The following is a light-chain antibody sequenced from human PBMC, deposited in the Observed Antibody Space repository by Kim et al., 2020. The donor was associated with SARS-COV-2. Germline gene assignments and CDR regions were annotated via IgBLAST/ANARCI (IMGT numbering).Light chain of an antibody. J-gene: IGKJ1*01. CDR2: GAS. Sequence: EIVMTQSPATLSVSPGERATLSCRASQSVSSSLAWYQQKPGQAPRLLIYGASTRATGIPARFSGSGSGTEFTLTISSLQSEDFAVYYSHQYNNWPPAWTFGQGTKVDIK. CDR1: QSVSSS. V-gene: IGKV3-15*01. CDR3: HQYNNWPPAWT.